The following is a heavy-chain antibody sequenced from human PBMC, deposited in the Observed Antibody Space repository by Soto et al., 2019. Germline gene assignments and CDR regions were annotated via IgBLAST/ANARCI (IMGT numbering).Heavy chain of an antibody. CDR2: ISAEGGLI. V-gene: IGHV3-23*01. D-gene: IGHD6-13*01. CDR3: AKRQGTGAVDKNFDF. Sequence: GGSLRLSCAASGVPFSNHAMSLVRQSPGKGLEWVSCISAEGGLIYYADSVKGRFNMSRDNSKNTLYLQMSSLRAEDTAVYFCAKRQGTGAVDKNFDFWGQGTLMTIFS. J-gene: IGHJ4*02. CDR1: GVPFSNHA.